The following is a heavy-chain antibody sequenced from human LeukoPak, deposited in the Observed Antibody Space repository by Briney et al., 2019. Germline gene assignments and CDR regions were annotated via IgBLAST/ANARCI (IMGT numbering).Heavy chain of an antibody. V-gene: IGHV3-53*04. CDR1: GFTVSSNY. CDR3: ARVGSGWYDFYY. D-gene: IGHD6-19*01. J-gene: IGHJ4*02. Sequence: PGGSLRLSCAASGFTVSSNYMSWVRQGPGKGLEWVSVIYSGSSSTYYTDSVKGRFTISRHNSKNTLYLQMNSLRAEDTAVYYCARVGSGWYDFYYWGQGTLVTVSS. CDR2: IYSGSSST.